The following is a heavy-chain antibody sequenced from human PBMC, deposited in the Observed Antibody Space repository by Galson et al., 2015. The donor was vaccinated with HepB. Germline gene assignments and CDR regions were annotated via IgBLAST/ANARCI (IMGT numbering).Heavy chain of an antibody. CDR3: ARCLVGQGPEGMDV. Sequence: SVKVSCKASGYTFTGYYMHWVRQAPGQGLEWMGWINPNSGGTNYAQKFQGWVTMTRDTSISTAYMQLSRLRSDDTAVYYCARCLVGQGPEGMDVWGQGTTVTVSS. D-gene: IGHD2-15*01. CDR1: GYTFTGYY. V-gene: IGHV1-2*04. CDR2: INPNSGGT. J-gene: IGHJ6*02.